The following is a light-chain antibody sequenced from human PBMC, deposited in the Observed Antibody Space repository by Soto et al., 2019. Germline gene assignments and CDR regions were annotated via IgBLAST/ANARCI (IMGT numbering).Light chain of an antibody. Sequence: QSVLTQPPSASGTPGQTVTISCSGSSSNIGANTVNWFQHLPGTAPKLLIYSNNQRPSGVPDRVSGSKSGTSVTLAISGLQSEDEADYYCAAWDARLDGVVFGGVTKLTVL. CDR1: SSNIGANT. CDR3: AAWDARLDGVV. V-gene: IGLV1-44*01. J-gene: IGLJ3*02. CDR2: SNN.